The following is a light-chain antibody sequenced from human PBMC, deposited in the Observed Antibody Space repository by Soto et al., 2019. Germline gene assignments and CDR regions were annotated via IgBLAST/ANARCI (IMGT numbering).Light chain of an antibody. CDR3: QQQGA. Sequence: DIVLTQFPGTLSLSPGERATISCRPSQSLSSSYLVWYQQKPGQAPRLLIYAASRRATGIPDRFSGSGSATEYTLTISRLEPEDSAVYYCQQQGAFGQGTKLEIK. CDR2: AAS. J-gene: IGKJ2*01. CDR1: QSLSSSY. V-gene: IGKV3-20*01.